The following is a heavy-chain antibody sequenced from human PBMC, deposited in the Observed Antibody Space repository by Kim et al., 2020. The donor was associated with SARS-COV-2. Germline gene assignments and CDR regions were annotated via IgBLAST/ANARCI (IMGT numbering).Heavy chain of an antibody. CDR1: GFTFSRSD. D-gene: IGHD1-26*01. V-gene: IGHV3-23*01. CDR2: ISVSGDTI. Sequence: GGSLRLSCAAASGFTFSRSDMSWVRQAPGKGPEWVSSISVSGDTIYYADSVKGRFTISRDSSKDTVYLQMNSLTADDTVVYYCAKRPVGWNYFGQGGQGTVVTVSS. CDR3: AKRPVGWNYFGQ. J-gene: IGHJ4*02.